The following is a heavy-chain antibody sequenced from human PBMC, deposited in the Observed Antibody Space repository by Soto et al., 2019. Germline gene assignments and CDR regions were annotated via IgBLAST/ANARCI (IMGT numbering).Heavy chain of an antibody. Sequence: ASVKVSCKASGYTFTSYYMHWVRQAPGQGLEWMGIINPSGGSTSYAQKFQGRVTMTRDTSTSTVYMELSSLRSEDTAVYYCARVRGCSGGSCYWKNDAFDIWGQGTMVTVSS. V-gene: IGHV1-46*03. CDR1: GYTFTSYY. D-gene: IGHD2-15*01. CDR3: ARVRGCSGGSCYWKNDAFDI. CDR2: INPSGGST. J-gene: IGHJ3*02.